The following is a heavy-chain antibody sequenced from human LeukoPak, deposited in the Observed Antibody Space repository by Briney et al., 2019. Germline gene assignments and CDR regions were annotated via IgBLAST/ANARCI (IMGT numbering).Heavy chain of an antibody. J-gene: IGHJ4*02. CDR1: GFTFSDYY. CDR3: ARDPPYAPPDY. Sequence: GGSLRLSCAASGFTFSDYYMSWIRQAPGKGLEWVSHISSSGSTIYYADSVKGRFTISRDNAKNSLYLQMNSLRAEDTAVYYCARDPPYAPPDYWGQGTLVTVSS. V-gene: IGHV3-11*01. CDR2: ISSSGSTI.